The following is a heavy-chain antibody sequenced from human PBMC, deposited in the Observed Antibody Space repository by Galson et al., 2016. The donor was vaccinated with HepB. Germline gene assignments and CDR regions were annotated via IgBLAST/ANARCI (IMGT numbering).Heavy chain of an antibody. J-gene: IGHJ6*02. D-gene: IGHD1-14*01. CDR2: ISGTSDYM. CDR3: VSHHSMDF. V-gene: IGHV3-21*01. CDR1: GFTFSRYA. Sequence: SLRLSCAASGFTFSRYAMNWVRQAPGKGLEWVSSISGTSDYMYYADSVKGRFTISRDNAKNSLYLQMSSLRGEDTAVYYCVSHHSMDFCGQGTTVTVSS.